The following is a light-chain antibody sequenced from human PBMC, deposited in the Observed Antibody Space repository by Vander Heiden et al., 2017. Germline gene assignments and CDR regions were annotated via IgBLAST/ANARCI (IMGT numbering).Light chain of an antibody. V-gene: IGLV3-21*02. CDR3: QVWDADSGHWV. CDR2: EDS. J-gene: IGLJ3*02. CDR1: GNGSKS. Sequence: SALLTQPPFVSVAQGQTARITCGGKGNGSKSVNWYQLKSGQAAVLVVYEDSERPSAIPERFTGSNSGATATLTISRVEAEDEADYCCQVWDADSGHWVFGGGTTLTVL.